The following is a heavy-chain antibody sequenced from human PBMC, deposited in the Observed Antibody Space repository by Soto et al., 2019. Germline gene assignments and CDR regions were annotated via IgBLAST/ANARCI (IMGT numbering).Heavy chain of an antibody. CDR3: ARGPGDSSAGDDYYYGMDV. V-gene: IGHV5-51*01. J-gene: IGHJ6*02. Sequence: GESLKISCKGSGYSFTSYWIGWVRQMPGKGLEWMGIIYPGDSDTRYSPSFQGQVTISADKSISTAYLQRSSLKASDTAMYYCARGPGDSSAGDDYYYGMDVWGQGTTVTVSS. CDR1: GYSFTSYW. D-gene: IGHD5-18*01. CDR2: IYPGDSDT.